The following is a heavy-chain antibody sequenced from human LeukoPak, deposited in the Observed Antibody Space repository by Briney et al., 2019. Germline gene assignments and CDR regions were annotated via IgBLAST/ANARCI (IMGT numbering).Heavy chain of an antibody. D-gene: IGHD3-10*01. CDR1: GYTFTSYW. J-gene: IGHJ4*02. CDR2: IYPGDSDT. CDR3: ARLPSVRGVDRYFDY. Sequence: PGESLKISCKGSGYTFTSYWIGWGRQMPGKGLEGMGSIYPGDSDTRYSPSFQGQVTISVDKSISTAYLQWSSLKAPDTAMYFCARLPSVRGVDRYFDYWGQGTLVTVSS. V-gene: IGHV5-51*01.